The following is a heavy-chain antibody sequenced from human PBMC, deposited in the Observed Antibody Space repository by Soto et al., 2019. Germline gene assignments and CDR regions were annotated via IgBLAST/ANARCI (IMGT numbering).Heavy chain of an antibody. CDR3: ASLSLYDSSGYYH. CDR2: INHSGST. CDR1: GGSFSGYY. D-gene: IGHD3-22*01. V-gene: IGHV4-34*01. J-gene: IGHJ5*02. Sequence: SETLSLTCAVYGGSFSGYYWSWIRQPPGKGLEWIGEINHSGSTNYNSSLKSRVTISVDTSKNQFSLKLSSVTAADTAVYYCASLSLYDSSGYYHWGQGTLVTVSS.